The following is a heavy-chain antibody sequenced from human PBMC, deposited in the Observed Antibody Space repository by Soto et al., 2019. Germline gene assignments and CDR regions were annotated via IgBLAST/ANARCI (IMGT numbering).Heavy chain of an antibody. CDR1: GFTFSSYA. D-gene: IGHD6-6*01. V-gene: IGHV3-23*01. Sequence: GASLRVSCAASGFTFSSYAMSWVRQAPGKGLEWVSAISGSGGSTYYADSVKGRFTISRDNSKNTLYLQMNSLRAEDTAVYYCAKHYNSSSPYMDVWGTGTTVTVSS. CDR2: ISGSGGST. CDR3: AKHYNSSSPYMDV. J-gene: IGHJ6*03.